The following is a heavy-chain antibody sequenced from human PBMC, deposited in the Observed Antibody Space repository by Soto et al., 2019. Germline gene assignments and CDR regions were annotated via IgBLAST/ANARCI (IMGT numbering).Heavy chain of an antibody. J-gene: IGHJ4*02. V-gene: IGHV3-23*01. D-gene: IGHD3-22*01. Sequence: GSLRLSCAASGFIFSNYAMSWVRQAPGKGLEWVSSISLGGDDTYYADSVKGRFTISRDNSKNTLYLHMNSLRAEDTAVYFCANYYSLGSPLHLLWPVSFWGQGTLVTVSS. CDR3: ANYYSLGSPLHLLWPVSF. CDR1: GFIFSNYA. CDR2: ISLGGDDT.